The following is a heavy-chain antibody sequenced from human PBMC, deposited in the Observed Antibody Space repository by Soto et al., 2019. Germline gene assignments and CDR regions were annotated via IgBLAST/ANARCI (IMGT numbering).Heavy chain of an antibody. CDR2: IKQDGSEK. Sequence: GGSLRLSCPASGFTFSTYWLNWVRQAPGKGLEWVANIKQDGSEKYYVDSVKGRFAISRDNAKDSLFLQMNNLRAEDTAVYYCVRDWSTFWGMDVWGQGTTVTVSS. CDR3: VRDWSTFWGMDV. J-gene: IGHJ6*02. V-gene: IGHV3-7*01. CDR1: GFTFSTYW.